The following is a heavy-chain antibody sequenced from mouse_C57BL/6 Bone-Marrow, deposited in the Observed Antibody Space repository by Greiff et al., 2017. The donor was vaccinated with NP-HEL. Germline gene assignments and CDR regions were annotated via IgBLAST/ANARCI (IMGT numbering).Heavy chain of an antibody. Sequence: ELHLVESGGGLVQPGGSLKLFCAASGFTFSDYGLAWVRMAPRKGPEWVAFLSNLAYSIYYAVTVTGPFTISRANAKNTLYLEMNSLRSGDTAMYYCARQEEYYGSSFWGQGTLVTVSA. CDR3: ARQEEYYGSSF. CDR2: LSNLAYSI. V-gene: IGHV5-15*01. J-gene: IGHJ3*01. D-gene: IGHD1-1*01. CDR1: GFTFSDYG.